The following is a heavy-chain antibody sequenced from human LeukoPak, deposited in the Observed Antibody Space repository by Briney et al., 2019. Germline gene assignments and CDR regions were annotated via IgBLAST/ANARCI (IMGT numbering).Heavy chain of an antibody. CDR3: TTDFMSLIEGRGIIRALGY. V-gene: IGHV3-15*01. CDR1: GFTFTNAW. J-gene: IGHJ4*02. CDR2: IKSKADGGTT. D-gene: IGHD3-10*01. Sequence: GGSLRLSCAASGFTFTNAWMSWVRQAPGKGLEWVGRIKSKADGGTTDYAAPVKGRFTISRDDSKNTLYLQMNSLKTEDTALYYCTTDFMSLIEGRGIIRALGYWGQGTLVTVSS.